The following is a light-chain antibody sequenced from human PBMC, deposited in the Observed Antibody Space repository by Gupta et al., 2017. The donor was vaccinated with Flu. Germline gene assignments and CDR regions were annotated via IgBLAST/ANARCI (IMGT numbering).Light chain of an antibody. J-gene: IGLJ3*02. CDR1: SSAVGGYNY. V-gene: IGLV2-14*01. CDR3: SSYTTISPV. Sequence: SALTQPASVSGSPAQSITISCTGTSSAVGGYNYVSWYQHHPGNAPILIIHAVRNRATGVSNRFTGSKSGNTAALTISGLQAEDEADYYCSSYTTISPVFGGGTKLTVL. CDR2: AVR.